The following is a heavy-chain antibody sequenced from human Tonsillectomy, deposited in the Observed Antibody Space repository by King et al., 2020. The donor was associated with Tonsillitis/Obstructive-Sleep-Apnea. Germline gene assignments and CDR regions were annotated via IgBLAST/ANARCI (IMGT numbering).Heavy chain of an antibody. CDR2: ISFDGSNK. V-gene: IGHV3-30*18. CDR3: AKEEGYCSGGSCYSAYFQH. J-gene: IGHJ1*01. Sequence: VQLVESGGGVVQPGRSLRLSCAASGFPLSFYGMHWVRQAPGKGLEWVAVISFDGSNKYYTDSVKGRFTISRDNSKNTLCLQMNSLRAEDTAVYYCAKEEGYCSGGSCYSAYFQHWGQGTLVTVSS. CDR1: GFPLSFYG. D-gene: IGHD2-15*01.